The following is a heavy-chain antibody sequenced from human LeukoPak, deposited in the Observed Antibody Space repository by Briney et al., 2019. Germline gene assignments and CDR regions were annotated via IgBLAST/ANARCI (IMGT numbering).Heavy chain of an antibody. CDR2: ISGSGDST. J-gene: IGHJ5*02. Sequence: GGYLRLSCVASGFNFSSYAMSWVRQAPGKGLEWVSAISGSGDSTYYADSVKGRFTISRDNSKNTLYLQMNSPRAEDTAVYYCGKDRLGSWGQGTLVTVSS. D-gene: IGHD4-11*01. CDR1: GFNFSSYA. V-gene: IGHV3-23*01. CDR3: GKDRLGS.